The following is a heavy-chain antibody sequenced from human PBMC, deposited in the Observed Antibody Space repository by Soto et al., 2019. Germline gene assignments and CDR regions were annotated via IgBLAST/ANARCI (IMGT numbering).Heavy chain of an antibody. J-gene: IGHJ4*02. V-gene: IGHV4-31*03. CDR1: GGSITRGGYY. CDR3: ARDPAS. Sequence: QVQLQESGPGLVKPSETLSLTCTVSGGSITRGGYYWSWIRQHPGKGLEWIGYIYNSGTTYYKPSFKSGFTVSVVTSKTQFSLKVTSVTAADTAVYYCARDPASWGQGTLVTVSS. CDR2: IYNSGTT.